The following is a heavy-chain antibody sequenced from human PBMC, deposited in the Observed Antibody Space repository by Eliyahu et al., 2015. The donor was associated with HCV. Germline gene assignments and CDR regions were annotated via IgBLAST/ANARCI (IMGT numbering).Heavy chain of an antibody. V-gene: IGHV2-5*01. CDR1: XFSLTXNGLG. Sequence: QLTLKESGPTLVKPTQTLTLTCTFSXFSLTXNGLGVGWIRQPPGKVLEWLAXIYWNDDKRYSPSLERRVTVTKDTSKNQVVLTMTNMDPMDTATYYCAHTSHGYGDYVDWFDPWGQGTLVTVSS. CDR3: AHTSHGYGDYVDWFDP. CDR2: IYWNDDK. D-gene: IGHD4-17*01. J-gene: IGHJ5*02.